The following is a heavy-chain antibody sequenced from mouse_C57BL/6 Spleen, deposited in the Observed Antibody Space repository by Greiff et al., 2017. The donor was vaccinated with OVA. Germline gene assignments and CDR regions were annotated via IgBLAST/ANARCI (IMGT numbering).Heavy chain of an antibody. Sequence: VQLKQSGPELVKPGASVKMSCKASGYTFTDYNMPWVKQSPGKSLEWIGYINPNNGGTSYNQKFKGKATLTVNKSSSTAYMELRSLTSEDSAVYYCARISYSNNWYFDVWGTGTTVTVSS. V-gene: IGHV1-22*01. CDR1: GYTFTDYN. CDR3: ARISYSNNWYFDV. J-gene: IGHJ1*03. D-gene: IGHD2-5*01. CDR2: INPNNGGT.